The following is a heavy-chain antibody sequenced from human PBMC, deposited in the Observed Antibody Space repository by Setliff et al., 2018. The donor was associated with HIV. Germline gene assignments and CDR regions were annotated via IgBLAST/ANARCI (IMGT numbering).Heavy chain of an antibody. Sequence: SETLSLTCTVSGGSISTYYLTWIRQPAGKGLEWIGRIFASGGTYYNPSLKSRVTISVDTSKNQFSLNLSSVTAADTAVYYCAIDSTNGSGFPGPPTYWGQGTLVTVSS. CDR1: GGSISTYY. J-gene: IGHJ4*02. D-gene: IGHD3-22*01. CDR3: AIDSTNGSGFPGPPTY. V-gene: IGHV4-4*07. CDR2: IFASGGT.